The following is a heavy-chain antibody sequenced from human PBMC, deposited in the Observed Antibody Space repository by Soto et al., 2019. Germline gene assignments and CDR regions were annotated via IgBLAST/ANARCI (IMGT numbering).Heavy chain of an antibody. CDR2: IYYSGST. Sequence: SETLSLTCTVSGGSISSSSYYWGWIRQPPGKGLEWIGSIYYSGSTYYNPSLKSRVTISVATSKNQFSLKLSSVTAADTAVYYCARHPTGDRVGEDYFDYWGQGTLVTVSS. CDR3: ARHPTGDRVGEDYFDY. J-gene: IGHJ4*02. V-gene: IGHV4-39*01. CDR1: GGSISSSSYY. D-gene: IGHD7-27*01.